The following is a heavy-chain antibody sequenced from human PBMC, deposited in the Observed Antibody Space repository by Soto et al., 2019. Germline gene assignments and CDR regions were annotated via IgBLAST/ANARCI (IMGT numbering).Heavy chain of an antibody. V-gene: IGHV1-69*01. Sequence: QVQLVQSGAEVKKPGSSVKVSCKASGGTFSSYAISWVRQAPGQGLEWMGGIIPIFGTAKYAQKFQGRVTITANESTSTAYNELRSLRSEDTPMYYCASSGIATVVPLTAGYAFDLWGQGTMVTVSS. D-gene: IGHD6-13*01. J-gene: IGHJ3*01. CDR3: ASSGIATVVPLTAGYAFDL. CDR1: GGTFSSYA. CDR2: IIPIFGTA.